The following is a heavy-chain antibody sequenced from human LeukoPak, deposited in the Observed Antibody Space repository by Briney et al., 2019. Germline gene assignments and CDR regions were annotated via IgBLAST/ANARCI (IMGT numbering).Heavy chain of an antibody. V-gene: IGHV1-2*02. CDR1: GYTFTGYY. CDR2: INPNTGGT. Sequence: ASVKVSCKASGYTFTGYYIHWVRQAPGQGLEWMGWINPNTGGTNYAQKFQGRVTMTRDTSISTAYMELSRLSSDDTAVYYCARDLGPSSSSDWGQGTLVTVSS. CDR3: ARDLGPSSSSD. J-gene: IGHJ4*02. D-gene: IGHD6-6*01.